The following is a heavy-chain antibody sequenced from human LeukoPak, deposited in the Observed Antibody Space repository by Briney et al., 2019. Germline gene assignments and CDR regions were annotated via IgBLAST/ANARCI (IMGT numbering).Heavy chain of an antibody. V-gene: IGHV4-59*12. J-gene: IGHJ4*02. CDR2: IYYSGST. CDR3: ARDPSDYGGNGIDY. D-gene: IGHD4-23*01. Sequence: SETLSLTCTVSGGSISSYYWSWIRQPPGKGLEWIGYIYYSGSTNYNPSLKSRVTISVDTSKNRFSLKLSSVTAADTAVYYCARDPSDYGGNGIDYWGQGTLVTVSS. CDR1: GGSISSYY.